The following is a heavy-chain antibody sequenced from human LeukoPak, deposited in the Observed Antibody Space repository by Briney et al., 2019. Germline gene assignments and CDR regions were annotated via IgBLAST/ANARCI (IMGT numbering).Heavy chain of an antibody. CDR3: AREGDPYRPLDY. CDR2: IYYSGST. V-gene: IGHV4-59*01. J-gene: IGHJ4*02. Sequence: PSQTLSLTCTVSGGSISSYYWSWIRQPPGKGLEWIGYIYYSGSTNYNPSLKSRVTISVDTSKNQFSLKLSSVTAADTAVYYCAREGDPYRPLDYSGQGTLVTVSS. CDR1: GGSISSYY.